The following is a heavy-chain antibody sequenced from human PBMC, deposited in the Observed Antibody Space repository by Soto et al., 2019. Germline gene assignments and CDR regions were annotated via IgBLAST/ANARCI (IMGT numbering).Heavy chain of an antibody. D-gene: IGHD1-1*01. CDR2: LSNSGGP. Sequence: QVQLQQWGAVLLKPSETLSLTCAVYGGFVTSGSYYWSWIRQPPGKGLGWIGELSNSGGPHFNPSLKGRVTISVDTSKNQFTLKMSSVTAADTALYYCARVERGTATTVVDAFDIWGPGTMVTVSS. CDR3: ARVERGTATTVVDAFDI. CDR1: GGFVTSGSYY. J-gene: IGHJ3*02. V-gene: IGHV4-34*01.